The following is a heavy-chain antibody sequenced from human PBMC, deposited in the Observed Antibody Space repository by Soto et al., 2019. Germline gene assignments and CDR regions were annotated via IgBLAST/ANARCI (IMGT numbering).Heavy chain of an antibody. J-gene: IGHJ4*02. Sequence: SETLSLTCTVSGGSVSSGSYYWSWIRQPPGKGLEWIGYIYYSGSTNYNPSLKSRVTISVDTSKNQISLKASSVTAADTGVYYCARGYTWLDYWGQGTLLTVSS. CDR3: ARGYTWLDY. D-gene: IGHD5-12*01. V-gene: IGHV4-61*01. CDR2: IYYSGST. CDR1: GGSVSSGSYY.